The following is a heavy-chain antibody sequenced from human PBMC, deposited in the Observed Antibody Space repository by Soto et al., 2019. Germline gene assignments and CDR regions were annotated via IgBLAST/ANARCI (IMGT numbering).Heavy chain of an antibody. V-gene: IGHV4-61*01. J-gene: IGHJ4*02. CDR3: ARASDPTSSWPSLDY. CDR2: IYYSGST. CDR1: GASVSSGSYF. Sequence: QVQLQESGPGLVKPSETLSLTCTVSGASVSSGSYFWYWIRQPPGKGLEWIGYIYYSGSTSYNPSLKSRVTISVDTSKKQFSMRLSYVTAADTAVYYCARASDPTSSWPSLDYWCQGTLGTVSS. D-gene: IGHD6-13*01.